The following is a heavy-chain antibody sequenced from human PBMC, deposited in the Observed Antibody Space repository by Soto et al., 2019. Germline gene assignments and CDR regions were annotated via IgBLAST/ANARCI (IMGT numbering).Heavy chain of an antibody. CDR2: INPATGAA. J-gene: IGHJ3*02. CDR3: ARGGGVGVAGSAAFDM. D-gene: IGHD3-3*01. V-gene: IGHV1-2*02. CDR1: GYPVTAYY. Sequence: QLHLVQSGAVVKKPGASVTVSCSASGYPVTAYYMHWVRQAPGRGLEWMGGINPATGAAKYTQAFPGRVTLPRDTSTSTGFMELSGLTSGDTAGFYGARGGGVGVAGSAAFDMWGQGTLVTVSS.